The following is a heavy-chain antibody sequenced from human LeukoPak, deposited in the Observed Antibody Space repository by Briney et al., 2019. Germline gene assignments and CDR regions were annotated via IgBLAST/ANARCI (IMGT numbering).Heavy chain of an antibody. CDR2: INPNSGGT. CDR1: GYTFTGYY. CDR3: ARVWGTVNAIDI. J-gene: IGHJ3*02. D-gene: IGHD3-16*01. Sequence: ASVKVSCKASGYTFTGYYMHWVRQAPGQGLEWMGWINPNSGGTNYAQKFQGRVTMTRDTSISTAYMELSRLRSDDTAVYYCARVWGTVNAIDIWGQGTMVTVSS. V-gene: IGHV1-2*02.